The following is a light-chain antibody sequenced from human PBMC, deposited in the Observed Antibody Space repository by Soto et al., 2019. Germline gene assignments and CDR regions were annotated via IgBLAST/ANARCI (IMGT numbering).Light chain of an antibody. V-gene: IGKV1-39*01. CDR1: QSMSIY. CDR2: GAS. CDR3: QQSYSIPWT. Sequence: DIQMTQSPSSLSASVVDRCTITFRTSQSMSIYLNWYQHKPGMAPKLLIYGASTLQSGVPSRFSGSGSGTDFTLTISSLQPEDFAIYYCQQSYSIPWTFGQGT. J-gene: IGKJ1*01.